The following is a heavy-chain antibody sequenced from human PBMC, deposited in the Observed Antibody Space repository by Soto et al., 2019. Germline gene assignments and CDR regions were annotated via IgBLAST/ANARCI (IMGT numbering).Heavy chain of an antibody. CDR1: GGSIITGGHY. J-gene: IGHJ5*02. V-gene: IGHV4-31*03. CDR2: IYYTGST. CDR3: ARLIRKQQLVP. D-gene: IGHD6-13*01. Sequence: SETLSLTCTLSGGSIITGGHYWSWIRHHPGKGLEWIGYIYYTGSTYYNPSLRSGVTISVDTSKNQFSLNLTSVTAADTAVYYCARLIRKQQLVPWGQGTLVTVSS.